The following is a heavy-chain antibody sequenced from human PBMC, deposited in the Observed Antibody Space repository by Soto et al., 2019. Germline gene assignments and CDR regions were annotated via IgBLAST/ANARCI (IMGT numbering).Heavy chain of an antibody. CDR2: IYPGDSDT. J-gene: IGHJ4*02. CDR1: GYRFTTYW. Sequence: GESLKISCKGSGYRFTTYWIGWVRQMPGKGLEWMGIIYPGDSDTRYSPSLEGLVSISVDRSISTAYLQWTSLKASDTAMYYCVRLGPDYYDSSGYADHWGRGTLVTV. D-gene: IGHD3-22*01. CDR3: VRLGPDYYDSSGYADH. V-gene: IGHV5-51*01.